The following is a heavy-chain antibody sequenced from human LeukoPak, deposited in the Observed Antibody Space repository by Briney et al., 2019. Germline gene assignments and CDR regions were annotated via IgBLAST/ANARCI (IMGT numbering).Heavy chain of an antibody. CDR1: GFTFSSYG. V-gene: IGHV3-30*02. Sequence: GGSLRLSCAASGFTFSSYGMHWVRQAPGKGLEWVAFIRYDGSNKYYADSVKGRFTISRDNSKNTLYLQMNSLRAEDTAVYYCAREAAAGIDYYYYYMDVWGKGTTVTVSS. D-gene: IGHD6-13*01. J-gene: IGHJ6*03. CDR2: IRYDGSNK. CDR3: AREAAAGIDYYYYYMDV.